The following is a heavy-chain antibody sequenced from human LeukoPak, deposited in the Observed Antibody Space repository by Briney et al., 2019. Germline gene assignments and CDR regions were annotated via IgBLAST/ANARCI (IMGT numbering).Heavy chain of an antibody. J-gene: IGHJ5*02. D-gene: IGHD3-10*02. Sequence: ASVKVSCKASGYTFTSYDINWVRQATGQGLEWMGWMNPNSGNTGYAQKFQGRVTITRNTSISTAYMELSSLRAEDTAVYYCARDMSPRSLNWFDPWGQGTLVTVSS. CDR2: MNPNSGNT. CDR3: ARDMSPRSLNWFDP. V-gene: IGHV1-8*03. CDR1: GYTFTSYD.